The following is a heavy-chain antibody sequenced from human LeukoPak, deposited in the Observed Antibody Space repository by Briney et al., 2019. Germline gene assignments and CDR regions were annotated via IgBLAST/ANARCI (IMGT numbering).Heavy chain of an antibody. D-gene: IGHD2-15*01. CDR1: GFTFSSYG. Sequence: GGSLRLSCGAPGFTFSSYGMHWVRQAPGKGLEWVAFIRSDGRNKYYADSVKGRFTISRDNSKNTLYLQMNSLRAEDTAVYYCARRGWYFSGFDYWGQGTLVTVSS. J-gene: IGHJ4*02. CDR3: ARRGWYFSGFDY. V-gene: IGHV3-30*02. CDR2: IRSDGRNK.